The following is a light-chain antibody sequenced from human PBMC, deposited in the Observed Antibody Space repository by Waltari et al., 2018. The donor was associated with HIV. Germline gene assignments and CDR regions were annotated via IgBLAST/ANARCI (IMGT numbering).Light chain of an antibody. Sequence: DIVMTQSPDSLAVSLGERATINCKSSQSVFYSSNNNNYLAWYQQKPGQPPKLLIYWASTRESGVPDRFSGSGSGTDFTLTIGRLQAEDVAVYYCQQYYITPYTFGQGTKLEIK. V-gene: IGKV4-1*01. CDR1: QSVFYSSNNNNY. CDR2: WAS. CDR3: QQYYITPYT. J-gene: IGKJ2*01.